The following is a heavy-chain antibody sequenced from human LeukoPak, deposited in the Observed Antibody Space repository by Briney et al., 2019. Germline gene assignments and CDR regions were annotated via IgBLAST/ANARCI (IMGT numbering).Heavy chain of an antibody. D-gene: IGHD3-10*01. CDR2: INHSGST. CDR1: GGSFSGYY. J-gene: IGHJ4*02. V-gene: IGHV4-34*01. Sequence: PSETLSLTCAVYGGSFSGYYWSWIRQPPGKGLEWIGEINHSGSTNHNPSLKSRVTISVDTSKNQFSLKLSSVTAADTAVYYCARGPYGSGSYNPDYWGQGTLVTVSS. CDR3: ARGPYGSGSYNPDY.